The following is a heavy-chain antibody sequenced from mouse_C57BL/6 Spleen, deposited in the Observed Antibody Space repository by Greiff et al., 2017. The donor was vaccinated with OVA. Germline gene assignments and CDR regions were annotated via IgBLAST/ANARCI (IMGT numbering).Heavy chain of an antibody. J-gene: IGHJ2*01. D-gene: IGHD3-2*02. V-gene: IGHV1-59*01. CDR2: IDPSDSYT. CDR3: ARRAAQAYYFDY. CDR1: GYTFTSYW. Sequence: VQLQQPGAELVRPGTSVKLSCKASGYTFTSYWMHWVKQRPGQGLAWIGVIDPSDSYTNYNQKFKGKATLTVDTSSSTAYMQLNILTSENSAVYYFARRAAQAYYFDYWGQGTTLTVSS.